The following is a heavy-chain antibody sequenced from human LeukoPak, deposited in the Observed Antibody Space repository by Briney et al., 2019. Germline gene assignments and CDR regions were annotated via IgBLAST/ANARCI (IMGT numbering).Heavy chain of an antibody. J-gene: IGHJ5*02. V-gene: IGHV1-2*02. CDR3: ARDHLLFRQPPNWFDP. CDR1: GYTFSDYY. D-gene: IGHD1-14*01. CDR2: INPDSGGT. Sequence: GAAVTVSCKASGYTFSDYYMHWVRQAPGQGLEWMGWINPDSGGTKYAQKFQDRVTMTSDTSISTAYMELSRLRSDDTAVYYCARDHLLFRQPPNWFDPWGQGTLVTVSS.